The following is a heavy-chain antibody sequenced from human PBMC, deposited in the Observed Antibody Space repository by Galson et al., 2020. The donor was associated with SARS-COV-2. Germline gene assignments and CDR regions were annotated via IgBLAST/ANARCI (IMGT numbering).Heavy chain of an antibody. D-gene: IGHD6-19*01. J-gene: IGHJ4*02. CDR2: INPNSGGT. CDR1: GYTFTGYY. V-gene: IGHV1-2*02. CDR3: ARVLYTAVAGLGY. Sequence: GESLKISCKASGYTFTGYYMHWVRQAPGQGLEWMGWINPNSGGTNYAQKFQGRVTMTRDTSISTAYMELSRLRSDDTAVYYCARVLYTAVAGLGYWGQGTLVTVSS.